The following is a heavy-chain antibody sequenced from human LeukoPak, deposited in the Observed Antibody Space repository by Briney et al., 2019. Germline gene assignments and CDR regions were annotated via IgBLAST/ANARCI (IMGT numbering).Heavy chain of an antibody. CDR1: GFSFSDYG. V-gene: IGHV3-30*02. CDR3: AKESKGSESSFDL. J-gene: IGHJ3*01. Sequence: PGGSLRLSCAASGFSFSDYGMHWVRQTPGKGLEWVTFIQFDESDKFYADSVKGRFIISRDNSRSTLYLQMNGLRPEDTTVYYCAKESKGSESSFDLWGQGAMVTVSS. CDR2: IQFDESDK. D-gene: IGHD3-10*01.